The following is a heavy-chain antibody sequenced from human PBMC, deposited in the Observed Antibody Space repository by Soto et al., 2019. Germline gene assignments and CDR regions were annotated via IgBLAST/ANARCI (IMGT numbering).Heavy chain of an antibody. J-gene: IGHJ6*02. CDR1: GGTFSSYA. Sequence: QVQLVQSGAEVKKPGSSVKVSCKASGGTFSSYAISWVRQAPGQGLEWMGGIIPIFGTANYAQKFQGRVTLXXDXSXXTAEMELSSLRSEATAVYYCARDQGIVGRGNGMDVWGQGTTVTVSS. CDR3: ARDQGIVGRGNGMDV. D-gene: IGHD3-22*01. CDR2: IIPIFGTA. V-gene: IGHV1-69*12.